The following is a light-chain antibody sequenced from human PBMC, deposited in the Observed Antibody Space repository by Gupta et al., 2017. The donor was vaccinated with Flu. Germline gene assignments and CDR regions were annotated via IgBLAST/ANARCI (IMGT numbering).Light chain of an antibody. CDR1: KLGDKY. CDR3: QAWDSSTAR. J-gene: IGLJ3*02. V-gene: IGLV3-1*01. CDR2: QDS. Sequence: SYALTQPPSVSVSPGQTASITCSGDKLGDKYACWYQQKPGQSPVLVIYQDSTRPSWIPERFSCANSGNTATLTISGTQARDEAYYYCQAWDSSTARFGGGTKLTVL.